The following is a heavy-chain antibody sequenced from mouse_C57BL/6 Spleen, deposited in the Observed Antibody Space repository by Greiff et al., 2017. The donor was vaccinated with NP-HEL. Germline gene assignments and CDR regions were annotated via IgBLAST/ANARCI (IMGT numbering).Heavy chain of an antibody. CDR1: GYAFSSYW. D-gene: IGHD2-4*01. Sequence: VHVKQSGAELVKPGASVKISCKASGYAFSSYWMNWVKQRPGKGLEWIGQIYPGDGDTNYNGKFKGKATLTADKSSSTAYMQLSSLTSEDSAVYFCARSGDYNFAYWGQGTLVTVSA. CDR2: IYPGDGDT. J-gene: IGHJ3*01. V-gene: IGHV1-80*01. CDR3: ARSGDYNFAY.